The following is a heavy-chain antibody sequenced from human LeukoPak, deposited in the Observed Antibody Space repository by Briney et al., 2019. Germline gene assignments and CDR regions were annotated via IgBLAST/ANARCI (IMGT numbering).Heavy chain of an antibody. V-gene: IGHV5-51*01. D-gene: IGHD1-7*01. Sequence: GESLKISCEGSGYSFTSYWIGWVRQMPGKGLECLGIIYPDDSDTRYSPSFQGQVTMSADKSISTAYLQWSSLKASDTAMYYCARAGKDWNSGGDYYYYYMDVWGKGTTVTVSS. CDR2: IYPDDSDT. CDR3: ARAGKDWNSGGDYYYYYMDV. CDR1: GYSFTSYW. J-gene: IGHJ6*03.